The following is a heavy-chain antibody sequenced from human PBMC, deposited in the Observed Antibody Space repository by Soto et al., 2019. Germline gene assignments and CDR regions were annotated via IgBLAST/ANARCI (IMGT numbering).Heavy chain of an antibody. CDR3: ARRAVAEYYYGMDV. D-gene: IGHD6-19*01. Sequence: QVQLVQSGAKVKKPGASVKVSCKASGYTFTSYYMHWVRQAPGQGLEWMGIINPSGGSTSYAQKFPGRVTMTRDTSMSTVYMELSSLRSAVTGVYYYARRAVAEYYYGMDVWGQGTTVTVSS. CDR1: GYTFTSYY. CDR2: INPSGGST. J-gene: IGHJ6*02. V-gene: IGHV1-46*01.